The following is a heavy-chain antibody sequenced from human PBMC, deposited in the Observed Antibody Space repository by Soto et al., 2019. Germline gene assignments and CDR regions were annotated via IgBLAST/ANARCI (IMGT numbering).Heavy chain of an antibody. V-gene: IGHV4-39*01. D-gene: IGHD1-1*01. CDR1: GGSISSSSYY. J-gene: IGHJ5*02. CDR3: ASPGTNGRNNWFDP. CDR2: IYYSGST. Sequence: QLQLQESGPGLVKPSETLSLTCTVSGGSISSSSYYWGWIRQPPGKGLEWIGSIYYSGSTYYNPSLKSRVTISVDTSKNQFSLKLSSVTAADTAVYYCASPGTNGRNNWFDPWGQGTLVTVSS.